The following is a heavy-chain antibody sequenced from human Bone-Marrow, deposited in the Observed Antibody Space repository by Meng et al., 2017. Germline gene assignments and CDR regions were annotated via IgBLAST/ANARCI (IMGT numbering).Heavy chain of an antibody. CDR3: ARAGIAAAGVDY. CDR1: GYTFTSYD. J-gene: IGHJ4*02. CDR2: MNPNSGNT. Sequence: ASVKVSCKASGYTFTSYDINWVRQATGQGLEWMGWMNPNSGNTGYAQKFQGRVTMTRNTSISTAYMELSSLRSEDTAVYYCARAGIAAAGVDYWGQGTTVTVSS. D-gene: IGHD6-13*01. V-gene: IGHV1-8*01.